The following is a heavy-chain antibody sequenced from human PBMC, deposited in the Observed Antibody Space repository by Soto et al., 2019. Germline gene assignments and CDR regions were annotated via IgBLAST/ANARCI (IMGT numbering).Heavy chain of an antibody. CDR3: ASYRGALYFES. D-gene: IGHD3-16*01. Sequence: QVHLQESGPGLVQPSETLSLTCSVSGRSMSSNYWSWIRQSPDKGLEWLGYVFYGGTDYNPSLGGRGSMSVVTSKSQFSLKLPSVTVADTAVYYCASYRGALYFESWGPGILVTVSA. CDR1: GRSMSSNY. CDR2: VFYGGT. J-gene: IGHJ4*02. V-gene: IGHV4-59*01.